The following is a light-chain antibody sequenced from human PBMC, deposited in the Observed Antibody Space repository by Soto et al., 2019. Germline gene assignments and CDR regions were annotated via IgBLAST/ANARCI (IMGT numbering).Light chain of an antibody. CDR1: QSVDSY. CDR3: QQRDSWPIT. J-gene: IGKJ5*01. Sequence: EIVLTQSPASVSLSPGEGGTLSCMASQSVDSYLVWYQQKPGQAPRLLIFGASNRATGIPARFSGSGSGTDFTLTINSLEPDDFAVYYCQQRDSWPITFGQGTRLEIK. V-gene: IGKV3-11*01. CDR2: GAS.